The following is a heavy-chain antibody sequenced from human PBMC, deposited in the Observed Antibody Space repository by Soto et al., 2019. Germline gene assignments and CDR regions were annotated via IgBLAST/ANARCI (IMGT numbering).Heavy chain of an antibody. Sequence: TSETLSLTCAVYGGSFSGYYWSWIRQPPGKGLEWIGEINHSGSTNYNPSLKSRVTISVDTSKNQFSLKLSSVTAADTAVYYCARGRKGGNSYSSGWSFDYWGQGTLVTVSS. V-gene: IGHV4-34*01. CDR3: ARGRKGGNSYSSGWSFDY. CDR1: GGSFSGYY. J-gene: IGHJ4*02. CDR2: INHSGST. D-gene: IGHD6-19*01.